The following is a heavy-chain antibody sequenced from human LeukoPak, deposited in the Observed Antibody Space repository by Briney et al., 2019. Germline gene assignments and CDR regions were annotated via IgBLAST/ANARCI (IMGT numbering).Heavy chain of an antibody. Sequence: SVKVSCKASGGTFSSYAISWVRQAPGQGLEWMGEIIPIFGTANYAQKFQGRVTITADESTSTAYMELSSLRSEDTAVYYCAREGGVTYYDILTGKKYAFDIWGQGTMVTVSS. CDR3: AREGGVTYYDILTGKKYAFDI. CDR1: GGTFSSYA. CDR2: IIPIFGTA. D-gene: IGHD3-9*01. V-gene: IGHV1-69*01. J-gene: IGHJ3*02.